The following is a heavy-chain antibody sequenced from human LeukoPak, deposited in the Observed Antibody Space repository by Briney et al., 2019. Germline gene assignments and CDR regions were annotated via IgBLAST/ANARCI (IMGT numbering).Heavy chain of an antibody. V-gene: IGHV3-20*04. D-gene: IGHD3-22*01. CDR3: ARDFYDSSGYYYDY. Sequence: GGSLRLSCAASGFTFSSYGMSWVRQAPGKGLEWVSGINWNGGSTGYADPVKGRFTISRDNAKNSLYLQMNSLRAEDTAVYYCARDFYDSSGYYYDYWGQGTLVTVSS. CDR2: INWNGGST. CDR1: GFTFSSYG. J-gene: IGHJ4*02.